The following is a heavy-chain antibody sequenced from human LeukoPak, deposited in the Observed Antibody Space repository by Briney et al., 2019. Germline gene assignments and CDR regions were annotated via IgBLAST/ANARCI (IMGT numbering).Heavy chain of an antibody. Sequence: PGGSLRLSCAASGFTFSSYWLTWVRQAPGKGLEWVANIKQDGSEKFYVDSVKGRFTISRDNAKNSLYLQMNSLRAEDTAVYYCARDPVVVVPAAINYMDVWGKGTTVTVSS. CDR1: GFTFSSYW. D-gene: IGHD2-2*01. V-gene: IGHV3-7*01. CDR3: ARDPVVVVPAAINYMDV. J-gene: IGHJ6*03. CDR2: IKQDGSEK.